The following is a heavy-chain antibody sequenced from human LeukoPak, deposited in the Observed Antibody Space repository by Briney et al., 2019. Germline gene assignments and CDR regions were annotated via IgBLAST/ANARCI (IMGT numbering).Heavy chain of an antibody. J-gene: IGHJ4*02. D-gene: IGHD6-19*01. Sequence: GGSLRLSCAASEFTFSDYYMSWIRQAPGKGLEWVSYISSSSSTIYYADSVKGRFTISRDNAKNSLYLQMNSLRDEDTAVYYCASVGVSGWYYFDYWGQGTLVTVSS. V-gene: IGHV3-11*04. CDR3: ASVGVSGWYYFDY. CDR1: EFTFSDYY. CDR2: ISSSSSTI.